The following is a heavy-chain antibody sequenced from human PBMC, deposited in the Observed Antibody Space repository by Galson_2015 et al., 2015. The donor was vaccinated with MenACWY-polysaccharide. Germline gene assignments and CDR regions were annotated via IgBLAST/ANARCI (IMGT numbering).Heavy chain of an antibody. J-gene: IGHJ4*02. D-gene: IGHD3-10*01. CDR3: ARHAWLGD. CDR2: IHSDGTI. Sequence: SLRLSCAASGFSVSGDSMNWVRQAPGKGLEWVSVIHSDGTISYADSVKGRFTISRDNSKNTLYFQMNSLRPEDTAVYYSARHAWLGDWGQGTLVTVSS. V-gene: IGHV3-66*04. CDR1: GFSVSGDS.